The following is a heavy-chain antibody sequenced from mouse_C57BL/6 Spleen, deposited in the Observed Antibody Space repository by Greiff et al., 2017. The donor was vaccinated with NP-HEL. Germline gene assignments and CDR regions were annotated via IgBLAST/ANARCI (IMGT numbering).Heavy chain of an antibody. CDR3: ARRVDYYAMDY. Sequence: VMLVESGGGLVQPGGSLKLSCAASGFTFSDYYMYWVRQTPEKRLEWVAYISNGGGSTYYPDTVKGRFTISRDNAKNTLYLQMSRLKSEDTAMYYCARRVDYYAMDYWGQGTSVTVSS. J-gene: IGHJ4*01. D-gene: IGHD1-1*01. CDR2: ISNGGGST. CDR1: GFTFSDYY. V-gene: IGHV5-12*01.